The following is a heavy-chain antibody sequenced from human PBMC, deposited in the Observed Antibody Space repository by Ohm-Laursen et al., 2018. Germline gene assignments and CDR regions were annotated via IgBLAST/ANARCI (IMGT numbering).Heavy chain of an antibody. V-gene: IGHV3-49*03. CDR3: TKSNGDDFWSGYPMGGY. CDR1: GFTFGDYA. CDR2: IRGKAYGGTT. J-gene: IGHJ4*02. Sequence: SLRLSCAASGFTFGDYAMSWFRQAPGKGLEWVGFIRGKAYGGTTEYAASVKGRFTISRDDSKSIAYLQMNSLKTEDTAVYCCTKSNGDDFWSGYPMGGYWGQGTLVTVSS. D-gene: IGHD3-3*01.